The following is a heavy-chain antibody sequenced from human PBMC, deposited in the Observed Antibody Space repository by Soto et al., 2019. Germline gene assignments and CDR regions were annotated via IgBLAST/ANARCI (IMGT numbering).Heavy chain of an antibody. V-gene: IGHV4-59*01. D-gene: IGHD2-8*01. Sequence: QVQLQESGPGLVKPSETLSLTCTVSGAFSSTYYWSWIRQPPGKGLEWIGYMNNIGRTNYNPSLKRRVTISLDTSKTQFSLKLSSVIAADTAVYYCARSFCRDAVRCNWFDPWGLGTLVTASS. CDR1: GAFSSTYY. CDR2: MNNIGRT. CDR3: ARSFCRDAVRCNWFDP. J-gene: IGHJ5*02.